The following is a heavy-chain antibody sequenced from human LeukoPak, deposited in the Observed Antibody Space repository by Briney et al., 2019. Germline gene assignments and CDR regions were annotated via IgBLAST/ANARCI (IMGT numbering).Heavy chain of an antibody. V-gene: IGHV3-7*03. J-gene: IGHJ4*02. CDR1: GFTFSSYW. D-gene: IGHD4/OR15-4a*01. CDR2: IKQDGSEN. CDR3: ALNYGANLRPPFDA. Sequence: GGSLRLSCAASGFTFSSYWMSWVRQAPGKGLEWVANIKQDGSENYCVDSVKGRFTISRDNSRNTLFLEMSSLRAEDTAIYYCALNYGANLRPPFDAWGPGTLVTVSS.